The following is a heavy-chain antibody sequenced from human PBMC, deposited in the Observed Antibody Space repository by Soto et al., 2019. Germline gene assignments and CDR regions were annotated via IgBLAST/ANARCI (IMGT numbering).Heavy chain of an antibody. J-gene: IGHJ6*02. Sequence: SVKLSCTASGYPFTSYGIIWVRQAPGQGLEWMGWISAYNGNTNYAQKLQGRVTMTTDTSTSTAYMELRSLRSDDTAVYYCARDPRIVGATTEYYYYYYGMDVWGQGTTVTVSS. CDR1: GYPFTSYG. CDR3: ARDPRIVGATTEYYYYYYGMDV. CDR2: ISAYNGNT. D-gene: IGHD1-26*01. V-gene: IGHV1-18*01.